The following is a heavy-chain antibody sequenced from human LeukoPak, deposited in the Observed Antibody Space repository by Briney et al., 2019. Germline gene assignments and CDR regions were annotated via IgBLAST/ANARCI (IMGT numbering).Heavy chain of an antibody. V-gene: IGHV3-53*01. CDR3: ARGGYSYGYGEYYFDY. J-gene: IGHJ4*02. Sequence: GSLRLSCAASGFTVSSNYMSWVRQAPGRGLEWFSVIYSGGSTYYADSVKGRFTISRDNSKNTLYLQMKSSRAEDTAVYYCARGGYSYGYGEYYFDYWCQGTLVTVTS. D-gene: IGHD5-18*01. CDR1: GFTVSSNY. CDR2: IYSGGST.